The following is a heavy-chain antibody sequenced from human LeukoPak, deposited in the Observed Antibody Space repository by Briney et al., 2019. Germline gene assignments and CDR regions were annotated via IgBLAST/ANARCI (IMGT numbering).Heavy chain of an antibody. V-gene: IGHV4-39*07. D-gene: IGHD1-26*01. Sequence: SETLSLTCTVSGDSIGSSSSYWGWIRQPPGEGLEWIGSIYYSGSTYYNTSLKSRVTISVDTSKNQFSLKLSSVTAADTAVYYCARDKREPRYAFDIWGQGTMVTVSS. CDR1: GDSIGSSSSY. CDR3: ARDKREPRYAFDI. J-gene: IGHJ3*02. CDR2: IYYSGST.